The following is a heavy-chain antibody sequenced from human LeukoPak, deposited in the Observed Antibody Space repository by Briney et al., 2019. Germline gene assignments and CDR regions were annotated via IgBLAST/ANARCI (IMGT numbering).Heavy chain of an antibody. D-gene: IGHD1-26*01. Sequence: GGSLRLSCAASGFTFSDYYMSWIRQAPGKGLEWVSYISTTSSYTDYADSVKGRFTISRDNSKNTLFLQMNSLRAEDTAVYYCAKGSYYFDYWGQGTLVTVSS. CDR1: GFTFSDYY. J-gene: IGHJ4*02. CDR2: ISTTSSYT. CDR3: AKGSYYFDY. V-gene: IGHV3-11*05.